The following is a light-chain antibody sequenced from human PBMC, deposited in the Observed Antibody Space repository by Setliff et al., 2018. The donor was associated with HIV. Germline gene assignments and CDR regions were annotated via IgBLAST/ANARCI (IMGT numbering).Light chain of an antibody. V-gene: IGKV1-39*01. Sequence: DIQMTQSPSSPSASVGDRVTITCRASQSITIYLNWYQQKPGKAPKLLVYGASSLQSGVPSRFSGSGSGTDFTLTISSLQPGDSATYYCQQAYSGPRTFGQGTKVDIK. CDR1: QSITIY. CDR2: GAS. J-gene: IGKJ2*01. CDR3: QQAYSGPRT.